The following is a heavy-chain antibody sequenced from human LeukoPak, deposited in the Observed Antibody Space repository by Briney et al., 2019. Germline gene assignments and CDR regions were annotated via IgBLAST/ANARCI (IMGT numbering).Heavy chain of an antibody. CDR2: VKTKTDGGTT. J-gene: IGHJ4*02. CDR3: AKYYDFWSGKYPTNGFDH. V-gene: IGHV3-15*01. CDR1: GFTFTNAW. D-gene: IGHD3-3*01. Sequence: GRSLRLSCAASGFTFTNAWMSWVRQAPGKGLEWVGRVKTKTDGGTTDDAAAVKGRFIISRDDSKNMLYLQMNSLKAEDTAVYYCAKYYDFWSGKYPTNGFDHWGQGTLVTVSS.